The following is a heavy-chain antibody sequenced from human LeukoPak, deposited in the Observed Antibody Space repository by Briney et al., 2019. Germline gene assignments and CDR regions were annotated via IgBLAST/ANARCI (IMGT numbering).Heavy chain of an antibody. CDR1: GSTFSSYS. J-gene: IGHJ4*02. V-gene: IGHV3-21*01. CDR3: ARAGAAAPRGSDY. CDR2: ISSSSSYI. D-gene: IGHD2-15*01. Sequence: GGSLRLSCAASGSTFSSYSMNWVRQAPGKGLEWVSSISSSSSYIYYADSVKGRFTISRDNAKNSLYLQMNSLRAEDTAVYYCARAGAAAPRGSDYWGQGTLVTVSS.